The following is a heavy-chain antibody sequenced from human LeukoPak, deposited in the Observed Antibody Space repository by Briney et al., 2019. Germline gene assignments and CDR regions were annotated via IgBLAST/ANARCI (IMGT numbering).Heavy chain of an antibody. Sequence: PGGSLRLSCASSGFTFSSYSMNWVRQAPGKGLEWVSSISISSSYIYYADSLKGRFTISRDNAKNSLYLQMNSLRAEDTAVYYCARVRDGEEMIVVATPFDYWGQGTLVTVSS. CDR3: ARVRDGEEMIVVATPFDY. CDR1: GFTFSSYS. J-gene: IGHJ4*02. CDR2: ISISSSYI. D-gene: IGHD3-22*01. V-gene: IGHV3-21*01.